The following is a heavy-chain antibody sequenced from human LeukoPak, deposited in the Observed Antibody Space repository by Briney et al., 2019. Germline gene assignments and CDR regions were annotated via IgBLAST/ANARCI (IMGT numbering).Heavy chain of an antibody. Sequence: PSETLSLTCAVYGGSFSGYYWSWIRQPPGKGLEWIGEINHSGSTNYNPSLKSRVTISVDTSKNQFSLKLSSVTAADTAVYYCAREYHYYDSSGYPDYWGQGTLVTVSS. CDR1: GGSFSGYY. J-gene: IGHJ4*02. D-gene: IGHD3-22*01. CDR2: INHSGST. CDR3: AREYHYYDSSGYPDY. V-gene: IGHV4-34*01.